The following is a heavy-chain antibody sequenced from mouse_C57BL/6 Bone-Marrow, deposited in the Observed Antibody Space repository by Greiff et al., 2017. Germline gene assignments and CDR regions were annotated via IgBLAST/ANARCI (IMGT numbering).Heavy chain of an antibody. CDR1: GYAFSSSW. J-gene: IGHJ4*01. CDR2: IYPGDGDT. V-gene: IGHV1-82*01. D-gene: IGHD1-2*01. CDR3: ARDLPITTAYAMDY. Sequence: QVQLQQSGPELVKPGASVKISCKASGYAFSSSWMNWVKQRPGQGLEWIGRIYPGDGDTNYNGKFKGKATLTADKSSSTAYMQLSSLTSEDSAVYFCARDLPITTAYAMDYWGQGTSVTVSA.